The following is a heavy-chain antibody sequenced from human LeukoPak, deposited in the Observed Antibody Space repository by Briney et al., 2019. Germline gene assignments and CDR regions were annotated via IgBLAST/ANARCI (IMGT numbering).Heavy chain of an antibody. J-gene: IGHJ6*03. CDR3: AKVTTAMARWSYYYMDV. D-gene: IGHD5-18*01. V-gene: IGHV3-30*02. CDR1: GFTFSSYG. Sequence: GGSLRLSCAASGFTFSSYGMHWVRQAPGKGLEWVAFIRYDGSNKYYADSVKGRFTISRDNSKNTLYLQMNSLRAEDTAVYYCAKVTTAMARWSYYYMDVWGKGTTVTISS. CDR2: IRYDGSNK.